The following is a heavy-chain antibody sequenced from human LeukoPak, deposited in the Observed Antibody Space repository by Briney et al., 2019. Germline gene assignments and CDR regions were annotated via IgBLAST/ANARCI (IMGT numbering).Heavy chain of an antibody. CDR3: AKTYGDYSTPFDF. D-gene: IGHD4-17*01. CDR2: MHPNSGTT. Sequence: ASEKVSCKASGYTFTSHDINWVRQATGQGLEWMGWMHPNSGTTDFAQRFQGRVTMTRNTPIRTAYMQLSSLRSEDTAVYFCAKTYGDYSTPFDFWGQGTLVTVS. J-gene: IGHJ4*02. CDR1: GYTFTSHD. V-gene: IGHV1-8*01.